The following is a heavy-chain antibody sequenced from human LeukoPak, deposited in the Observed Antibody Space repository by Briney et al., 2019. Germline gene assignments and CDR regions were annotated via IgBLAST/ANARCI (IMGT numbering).Heavy chain of an antibody. CDR1: GFTVSSNY. Sequence: GGSLRLSCAASGFTVSSNYMSWVRQAPGKGLEWVSVIYSGGSTYYADSVKGRFTISRDNSKNTLYLQMNSLRAEDTAVYYCARAGVGAYTPFDYWGQGTLVTVSP. CDR2: IYSGGST. J-gene: IGHJ4*02. CDR3: ARAGVGAYTPFDY. V-gene: IGHV3-66*01. D-gene: IGHD1-26*01.